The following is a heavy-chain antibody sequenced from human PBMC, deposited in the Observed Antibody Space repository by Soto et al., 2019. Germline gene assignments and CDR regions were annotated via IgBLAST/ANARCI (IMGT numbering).Heavy chain of an antibody. CDR3: ARRCSGGSCYYTGGMDV. D-gene: IGHD2-15*01. V-gene: IGHV1-18*01. CDR2: ISAYNSNK. CDR1: GYTFTSYG. J-gene: IGHJ6*02. Sequence: ASVKVSCKTSGYTFTSYGISWVRQAPGQGLKRIGWISAYNSNKNYAQKLQGRVTMTTDTSTGTAYMELRSLRSDDTAVYYCARRCSGGSCYYTGGMDVWGQGTTVTVSS.